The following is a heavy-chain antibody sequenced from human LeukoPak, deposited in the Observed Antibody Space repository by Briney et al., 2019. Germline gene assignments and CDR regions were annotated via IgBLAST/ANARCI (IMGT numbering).Heavy chain of an antibody. V-gene: IGHV3-23*01. D-gene: IGHD4-11*01. Sequence: GGSLRLSCAASGFTFSSYAMTWVRQAPGKGLEWVSAISASCGNTYYADSVKGRFTISRDNSKNALYLQMNSLRAEDTALYYCAKVGVTAVTTSGWFDPWGQGTLVTVSS. CDR2: ISASCGNT. J-gene: IGHJ5*02. CDR3: AKVGVTAVTTSGWFDP. CDR1: GFTFSSYA.